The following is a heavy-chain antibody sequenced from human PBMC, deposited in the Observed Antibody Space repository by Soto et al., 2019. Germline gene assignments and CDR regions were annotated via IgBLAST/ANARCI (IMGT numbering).Heavy chain of an antibody. CDR3: ARDSSYDYVWGSPALGWYYFDY. J-gene: IGHJ4*02. CDR1: GYTFTSYY. Sequence: ASVKVSCKSSGYTFTSYYIHWVRQAPGQGLECMGIINPSGGSTSYAKKFQGRVTMTRDTSTSTVYMELSSLRSEDTAVYYCARDSSYDYVWGSPALGWYYFDYWGQGTLVTVSS. V-gene: IGHV1-46*01. D-gene: IGHD3-16*01. CDR2: INPSGGST.